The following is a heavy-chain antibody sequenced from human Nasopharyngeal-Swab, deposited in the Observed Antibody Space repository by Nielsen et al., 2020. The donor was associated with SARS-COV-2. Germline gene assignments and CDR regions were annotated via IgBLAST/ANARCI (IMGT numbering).Heavy chain of an antibody. V-gene: IGHV3-74*01. J-gene: IGHJ6*03. CDR3: AKKTQSRFLGYMDV. CDR2: INSDGSST. CDR1: GFTFSSYW. D-gene: IGHD3-3*01. Sequence: ETLSLTCAASGFTFSSYWMHWVRQAPGKGLVWVSRINSDGSSTSYADSVKGRFTISRDNAKNTLYLQMNSLRAEDTAVYYCAKKTQSRFLGYMDVWGKGTTVTVSS.